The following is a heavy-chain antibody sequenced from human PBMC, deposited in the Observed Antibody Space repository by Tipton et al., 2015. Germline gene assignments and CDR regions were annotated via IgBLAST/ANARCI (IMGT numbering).Heavy chain of an antibody. V-gene: IGHV4-4*02. Sequence: TLSLTCAVSGGSISSNDWWSWVHQSPGKGLEWIGEIYPRGNTIYNPSLESRVSISIDESNNQFSLNLRSETAADTAVYYCARVGYCGGSCFSGYYGMDVLVRVTTVTVSS. D-gene: IGHD2-21*01. J-gene: IGHJ6*02. CDR2: IYPRGNT. CDR1: GGSISSNDW. CDR3: ARVGYCGGSCFSGYYGMDV.